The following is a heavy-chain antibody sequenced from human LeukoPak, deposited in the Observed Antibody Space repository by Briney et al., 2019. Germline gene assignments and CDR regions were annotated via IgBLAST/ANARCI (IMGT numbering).Heavy chain of an antibody. CDR3: ARVGYSSSWYRRSYYYYGMDV. Sequence: SGTLSLTCTVSGGSISSYYWSWIRQPPGKGLEWIGYIYYSGSTNYNPSLKSRVTISVDTSKNQFSLKLSSVTAADTAVYYCARVGYSSSWYRRSYYYYGMDVWGQGTTVTVSS. CDR2: IYYSGST. V-gene: IGHV4-59*01. J-gene: IGHJ6*02. CDR1: GGSISSYY. D-gene: IGHD6-13*01.